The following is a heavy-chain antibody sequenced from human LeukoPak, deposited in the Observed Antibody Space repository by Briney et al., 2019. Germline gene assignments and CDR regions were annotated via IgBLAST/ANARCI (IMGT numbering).Heavy chain of an antibody. CDR2: ISSSGSAI. CDR3: ARGWVYYFDY. Sequence: GGSLRLSCSASGFTFSSYSMNWVRQAPGKGLEWVSYISSSGSAIYYADSVKGRFTISRDNAKNSLDLQMNTLRGEDTDVYYCARGWVYYFDYGGQGTLVTVSS. D-gene: IGHD1-26*01. V-gene: IGHV3-48*01. CDR1: GFTFSSYS. J-gene: IGHJ4*02.